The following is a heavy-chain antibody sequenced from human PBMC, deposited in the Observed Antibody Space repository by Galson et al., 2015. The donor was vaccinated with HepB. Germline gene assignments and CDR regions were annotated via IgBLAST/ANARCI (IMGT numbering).Heavy chain of an antibody. CDR2: ISYDGSKK. CDR3: ARGDVGDYVPTPFDS. D-gene: IGHD4-17*01. Sequence: SLRLSCAASGFTFSSYAMHWVRQAPGKGLEWVAVISYDGSKKYSADSVKGRFAISRDNSKNTLYLQMDSLRVEDTAVYYCARGDVGDYVPTPFDSWGQGTLVTVSS. V-gene: IGHV3-30*09. J-gene: IGHJ4*02. CDR1: GFTFSSYA.